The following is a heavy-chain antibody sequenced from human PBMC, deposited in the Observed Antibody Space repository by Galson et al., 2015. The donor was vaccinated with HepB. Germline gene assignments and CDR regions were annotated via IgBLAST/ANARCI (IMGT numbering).Heavy chain of an antibody. CDR3: ATEAYSGSYYFDY. J-gene: IGHJ4*02. D-gene: IGHD1-26*01. V-gene: IGHV1-69*13. Sequence: SVKVSCKASGGTFSSYAISWVRQAPGQGLEWMGGIIPIFGTANYAQKFQGRVTITADESTSTAYMELSSLRSEDTAVYYCATEAYSGSYYFDYWGQGTLVTVSS. CDR2: IIPIFGTA. CDR1: GGTFSSYA.